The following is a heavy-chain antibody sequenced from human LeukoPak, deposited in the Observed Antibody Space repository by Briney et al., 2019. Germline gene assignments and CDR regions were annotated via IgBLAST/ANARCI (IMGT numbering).Heavy chain of an antibody. CDR1: GGTFGSYA. Sequence: SVKVSCKASGGTFGSYAISWVRQAPGQGLEWMGRIIPIFGTANYAQKFQGRVTITTDESTSTAYMELSSLRSEDTAVYYCARAVAGTVWFGPWGQGTLVTVSS. V-gene: IGHV1-69*05. CDR2: IIPIFGTA. J-gene: IGHJ5*02. D-gene: IGHD6-19*01. CDR3: ARAVAGTVWFGP.